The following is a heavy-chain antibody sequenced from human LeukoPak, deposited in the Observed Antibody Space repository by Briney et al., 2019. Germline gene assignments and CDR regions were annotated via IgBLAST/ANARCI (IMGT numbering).Heavy chain of an antibody. CDR3: ARQAARPSEWFDP. Sequence: SETLSLTCTVSGGSISSSSYYWGWIRQPPGKGLEWIGSIYYSGSTYYNPSLKSRVTISVDTSKSQFSLKLSSVTAADTAVYYCARQAARPSEWFDPWGQGTLVTVSS. CDR1: GGSISSSSYY. V-gene: IGHV4-39*01. J-gene: IGHJ5*02. D-gene: IGHD6-6*01. CDR2: IYYSGST.